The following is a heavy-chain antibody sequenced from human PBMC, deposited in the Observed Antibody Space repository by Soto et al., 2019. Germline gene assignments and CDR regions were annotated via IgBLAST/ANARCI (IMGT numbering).Heavy chain of an antibody. J-gene: IGHJ5*02. CDR3: ARSQVVRGVIIKHNWFDP. CDR2: ISAYDGNT. Sequence: GASVKVSCKASGYTFTSYGISWVRQAPGQGLEWMGWISAYDGNTNYAQKLQGRVTMTTDTSTSTAYMELRSLRSDDTAVYYCARSQVVRGVIIKHNWFDPWGQGTLVTVSS. CDR1: GYTFTSYG. V-gene: IGHV1-18*01. D-gene: IGHD3-10*01.